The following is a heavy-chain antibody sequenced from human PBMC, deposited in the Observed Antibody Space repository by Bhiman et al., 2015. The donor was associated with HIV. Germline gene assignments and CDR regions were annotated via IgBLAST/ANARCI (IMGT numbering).Heavy chain of an antibody. J-gene: IGHJ5*02. CDR3: AGDSDDGDYLFS. CDR2: IYSGGST. D-gene: IGHD4-17*01. V-gene: IGHV3-66*01. CDR1: GFTFDDYA. Sequence: EVQLVESGGGLVQPGRSLRLSCAASGFTFDDYAMHWVRQAPGKGLEWVSVIYSGGSTYYAESVKGRFIISRDKSKNTLSLQMNSLTAEDTGVFYCAGDSDDGDYLFSWGQGTLVTVSS.